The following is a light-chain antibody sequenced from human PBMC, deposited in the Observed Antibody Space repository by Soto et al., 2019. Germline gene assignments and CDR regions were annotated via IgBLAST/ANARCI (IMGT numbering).Light chain of an antibody. V-gene: IGKV1-33*01. CDR3: QQYNSYST. CDR1: QDISNY. J-gene: IGKJ1*01. Sequence: DIQMTQSPSSLSASVADRVTITCQASQDISNYLNWYQQKPGKAPKLLIYDASNLETGVPSRFSGTGSGTEFTLTISSLQPDDFATYYCQQYNSYSTFGQGTKVDIK. CDR2: DAS.